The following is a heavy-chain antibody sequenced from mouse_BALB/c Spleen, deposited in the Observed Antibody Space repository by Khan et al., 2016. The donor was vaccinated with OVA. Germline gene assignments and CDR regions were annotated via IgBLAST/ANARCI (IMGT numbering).Heavy chain of an antibody. CDR1: GFSLTSYS. D-gene: IGHD2-1*01. CDR2: LWRGGST. V-gene: IGHV2-5*01. J-gene: IGHJ3*01. Sequence: QVQLKQSGPGLVQPSQSLSITCTVSGFSLTSYSVYWVRQSLGKGLVWLGMLWRGGSTDYNAAFMSRLSITKDNSKSQVFFKMYSLQADDTAIYYCAKNVPSTTGFAYWGQGTLVTVSA. CDR3: AKNVPSTTGFAY.